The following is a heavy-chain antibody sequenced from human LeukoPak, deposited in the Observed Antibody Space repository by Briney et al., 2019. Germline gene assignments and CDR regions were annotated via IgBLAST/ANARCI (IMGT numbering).Heavy chain of an antibody. D-gene: IGHD3-9*01. CDR1: GFTFSSYA. Sequence: PGGSLRLSCAASGFTFSSYAMSWVRQAPGKGLEWVSAISGSGGSTYYADSVKGRFTISRDNSKNTLYLQMNSLRAEDTAVYYCAGNGGDFDWLLHDYWGQGTLVTVSS. CDR2: ISGSGGST. V-gene: IGHV3-23*01. J-gene: IGHJ4*02. CDR3: AGNGGDFDWLLHDY.